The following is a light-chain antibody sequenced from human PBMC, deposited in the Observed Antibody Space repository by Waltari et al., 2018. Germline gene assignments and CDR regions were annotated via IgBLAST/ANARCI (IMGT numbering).Light chain of an antibody. V-gene: IGKV3-15*01. CDR1: QSVSTN. CDR3: QQYNNWPPYI. Sequence: ETVMTQSPTTLSLSPGERANLSCRASQSVSTNLAWYQQRPGQDPRLLIYGASIRATGVPARFRGRGAGTEFTLTISSLQSEDFAVYYCQQYNNWPPYIFGQGSQLEI. CDR2: GAS. J-gene: IGKJ2*01.